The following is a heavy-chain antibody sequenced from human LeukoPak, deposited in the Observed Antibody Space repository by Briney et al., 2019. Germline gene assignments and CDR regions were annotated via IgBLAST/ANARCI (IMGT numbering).Heavy chain of an antibody. CDR3: TRDQTPYY. CDR2: IRSKAYGGTI. V-gene: IGHV3-49*03. J-gene: IGHJ4*02. Sequence: GGSLRLSCTASGFMFADYAMSWFRQAPGKGLEWVGFIRSKAYGGTIEYAASVKGRFTISRDDSRSIAYLQMNSLKTEDTAVYYCTRDQTPYYWGQGTLVTVSS. CDR1: GFMFADYA.